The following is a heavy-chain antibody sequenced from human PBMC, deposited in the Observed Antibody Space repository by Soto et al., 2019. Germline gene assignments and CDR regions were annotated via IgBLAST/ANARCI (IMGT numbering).Heavy chain of an antibody. D-gene: IGHD2-15*01. CDR3: AGGGSGDIVVVAAIDC. Sequence: QVQLQESGPGLVKPSQTLSLTCTVSGGSISSGNYYWSWIRQHPGKGLEWIGYIFYSGSTYYNPSLKSRVTISVDTSKNQCSLKLSSVTAADTAVYYWAGGGSGDIVVVAAIDCWGQGTLVTVSS. CDR1: GGSISSGNYY. CDR2: IFYSGST. J-gene: IGHJ4*02. V-gene: IGHV4-31*03.